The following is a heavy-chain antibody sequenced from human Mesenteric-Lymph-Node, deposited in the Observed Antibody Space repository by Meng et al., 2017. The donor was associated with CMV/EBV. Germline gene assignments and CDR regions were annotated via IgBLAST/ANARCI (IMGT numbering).Heavy chain of an antibody. CDR1: GGSISSGDYF. CDR2: TYYSGTT. Sequence: SETLSLTCTISGGSISSGDYFWTWIRQPPGKGLEWIGYTYYSGTTSHNPSLKSRVTISLDTSRNQFSLKLDSVTAADTAVYYCAGEDTDCTNGVCRDYWGQGTLVTVSS. D-gene: IGHD2-8*01. CDR3: AGEDTDCTNGVCRDY. J-gene: IGHJ4*02. V-gene: IGHV4-30-4*08.